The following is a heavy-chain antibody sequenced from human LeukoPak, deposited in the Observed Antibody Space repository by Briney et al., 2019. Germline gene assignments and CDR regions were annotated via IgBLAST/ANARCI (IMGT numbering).Heavy chain of an antibody. CDR3: ARALYDSSGYYYGEYFQH. J-gene: IGHJ1*01. D-gene: IGHD3-22*01. CDR2: INPNSGGT. CDR1: GYTFTGYY. Sequence: GASVKVSCKASGYTFTGYYMHWVRQAPGQGLEWMGWINPNSGGTNYAQKFQGRVTMTRDTSISTAYMELSRLRSDDTAVYYCARALYDSSGYYYGEYFQHWGQGTPVTVSS. V-gene: IGHV1-2*02.